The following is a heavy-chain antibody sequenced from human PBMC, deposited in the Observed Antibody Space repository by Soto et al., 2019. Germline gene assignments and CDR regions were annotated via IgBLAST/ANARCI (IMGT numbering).Heavy chain of an antibody. CDR2: ISSSSSTI. CDR3: ASAGIDWLLFDPHYFDY. D-gene: IGHD3-9*01. J-gene: IGHJ4*02. CDR1: GCTFSSYS. V-gene: IGHV3-48*01. Sequence: GGSQRLSCAASGCTFSSYSRNWVRQAPGKGLEWVSYISSSSSTIYYADSVKGRFTISRDNAKNSLYLQMNSLRAEDTAVYYCASAGIDWLLFDPHYFDYWGQGTLVTVSS.